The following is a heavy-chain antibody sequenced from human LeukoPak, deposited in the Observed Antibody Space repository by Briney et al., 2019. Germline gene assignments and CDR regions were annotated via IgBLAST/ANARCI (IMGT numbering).Heavy chain of an antibody. CDR3: ARSRYCSGGSCYIGKLYYFDY. D-gene: IGHD2-15*01. V-gene: IGHV4-34*01. CDR2: INHSGST. Sequence: SETLSLTCAVYGGSFGGYYWSWIRQPPGKGLEWIGEINHSGSTNYNPSLTSRVTISVDTSKNQFSLKLSSVTAADTAVYYCARSRYCSGGSCYIGKLYYFDYWGQGTLVTVSS. J-gene: IGHJ4*02. CDR1: GGSFGGYY.